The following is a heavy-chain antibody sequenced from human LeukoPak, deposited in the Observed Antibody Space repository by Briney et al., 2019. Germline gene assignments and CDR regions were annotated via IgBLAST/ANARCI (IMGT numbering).Heavy chain of an antibody. CDR1: GASISNYY. CDR2: VYYNGIT. J-gene: IGHJ4*02. Sequence: SETLSLTCTVSGASISNYYWTWIRQSPGKGLEWMGYVYYNGITNYNPSLKSRVTISLDTSKNQFSLKLTSVTAADTAVYYCARSYPKSSGFDWGQGTLVTVSS. CDR3: ARSYPKSSGFD. D-gene: IGHD3-22*01. V-gene: IGHV4-59*08.